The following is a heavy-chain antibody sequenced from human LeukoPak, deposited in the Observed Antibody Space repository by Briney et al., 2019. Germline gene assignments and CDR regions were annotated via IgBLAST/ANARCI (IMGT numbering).Heavy chain of an antibody. V-gene: IGHV1-46*01. Sequence: ASVKVSCKASGYTFTSYYMHWVRQAPGQGLEWMGIINPSGGSTSYAQKFQGRVTMTRDTSTSTAYMELRSLRSDDTAVYYCARLRYFDWLLDYWGQGTLVTVSS. CDR1: GYTFTSYY. D-gene: IGHD3-9*01. CDR3: ARLRYFDWLLDY. CDR2: INPSGGST. J-gene: IGHJ4*02.